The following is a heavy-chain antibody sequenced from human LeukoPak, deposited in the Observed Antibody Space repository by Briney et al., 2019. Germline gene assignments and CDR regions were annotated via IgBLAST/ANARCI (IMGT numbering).Heavy chain of an antibody. D-gene: IGHD5/OR15-5a*01. CDR3: ARRAGLHSLDY. Sequence: SETLSLTCAVYGGSFSGYYRSWIRQPPGKGLEWIGEINHSGSINYNLSLKSRVIISVDTSKNQFSLRLSSVSAADTALYFCARRAGLHSLDYWDQGTLVTVSS. J-gene: IGHJ4*02. V-gene: IGHV4-34*01. CDR2: INHSGSI. CDR1: GGSFSGYY.